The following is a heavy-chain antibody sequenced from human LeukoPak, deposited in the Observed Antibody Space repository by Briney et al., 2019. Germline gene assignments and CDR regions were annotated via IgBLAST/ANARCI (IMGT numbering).Heavy chain of an antibody. V-gene: IGHV3-11*06. CDR2: ISSSSSYT. D-gene: IGHD6-13*01. J-gene: IGHJ4*02. CDR1: GFTFSDYY. Sequence: PGGSLRLSCAASGFTFSDYYMSWIRQAPGKGLEWVSYISSSSSYTNYADSVKGRFTISRDNAENSLYLQMNSLRAEDTAVYYCARVRYSSSWAWEFDYWGQGTLVTVSS. CDR3: ARVRYSSSWAWEFDY.